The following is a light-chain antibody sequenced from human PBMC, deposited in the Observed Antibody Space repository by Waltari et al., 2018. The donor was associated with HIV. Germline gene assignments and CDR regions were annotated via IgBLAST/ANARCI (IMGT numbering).Light chain of an antibody. Sequence: SYELTQPPSVSVSPGQTASITCSADKLGDKYACWYQQKPGQSPVLVIYQDSKRPSGIPERFSGSNSGNTATLTISGTQAMDEADYYCQAWDGSTKNVVFGGGTKLTVL. V-gene: IGLV3-1*01. CDR3: QAWDGSTKNVV. CDR1: KLGDKY. J-gene: IGLJ2*01. CDR2: QDS.